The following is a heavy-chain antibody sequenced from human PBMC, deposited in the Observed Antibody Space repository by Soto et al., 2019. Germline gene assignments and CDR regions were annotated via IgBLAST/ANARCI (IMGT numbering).Heavy chain of an antibody. Sequence: EVQLVESGGGLVKPGGSLRLSCAASGFTFSIYTMNWVRQAPGKGLEWVSSISPSSDYLYYADSLKGRFTISRDNTKNSLYLQMNSLGVEDTAVYYCARGHIEVLPAASRAYYYGLDVWGQGTTVTVSS. CDR3: ARGHIEVLPAASRAYYYGLDV. CDR2: ISPSSDYL. CDR1: GFTFSIYT. D-gene: IGHD2-2*01. V-gene: IGHV3-21*01. J-gene: IGHJ6*02.